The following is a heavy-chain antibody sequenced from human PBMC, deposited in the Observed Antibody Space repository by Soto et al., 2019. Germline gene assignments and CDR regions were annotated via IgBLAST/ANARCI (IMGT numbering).Heavy chain of an antibody. D-gene: IGHD1-26*01. V-gene: IGHV3-33*01. CDR2: IWYDGSNK. J-gene: IGHJ4*02. CDR3: ARESGSYHSGY. Sequence: QVQLVESGGGVVQPGRSLRLSCAASGFTFSTYGMHWVRQAPGKGLEWVAAIWYDGSNKYYAESVKGRFTISRDNSKNTLYLQMNSLRAEDTAVYYCARESGSYHSGYWGQGTLVTVSS. CDR1: GFTFSTYG.